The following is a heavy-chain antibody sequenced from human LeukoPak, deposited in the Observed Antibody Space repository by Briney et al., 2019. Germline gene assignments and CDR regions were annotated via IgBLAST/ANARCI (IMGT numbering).Heavy chain of an antibody. Sequence: SETLSLTCTVSGGSISNYYWSWIRQPAGKGLEWVGRISASGNTNYNPSLKSRVTMSVDTSMNLFALKLSSVTAADTAVYYCARQGVATAIDYWGQGTLVTVSS. J-gene: IGHJ4*02. CDR1: GGSISNYY. CDR3: ARQGVATAIDY. CDR2: ISASGNT. D-gene: IGHD2-21*02. V-gene: IGHV4-4*07.